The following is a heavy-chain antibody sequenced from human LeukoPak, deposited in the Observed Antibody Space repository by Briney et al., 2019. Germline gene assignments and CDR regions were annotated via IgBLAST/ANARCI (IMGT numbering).Heavy chain of an antibody. CDR1: GGTFSSYA. J-gene: IGHJ1*01. CDR3: AREGYRGNYYDSSGYYENFQH. D-gene: IGHD3-22*01. CDR2: IIPIFGTA. Sequence: SVKVSCKASGGTFSSYAISWVRQAPGQGLEWMGGIIPIFGTANHAQKFQGRVTITADESTSTAYMELSSLRSEDTAVYYCAREGYRGNYYDSSGYYENFQHWGQGTLVTVSS. V-gene: IGHV1-69*13.